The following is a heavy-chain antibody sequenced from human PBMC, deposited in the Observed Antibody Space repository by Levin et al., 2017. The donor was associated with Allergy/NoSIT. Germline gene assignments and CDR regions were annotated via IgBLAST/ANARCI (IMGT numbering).Heavy chain of an antibody. CDR3: ARVRGTVLRYFDWLYIFDY. CDR2: INHSGST. CDR1: GGSFSGYY. D-gene: IGHD3-9*01. Sequence: SETLSLTCAVYGGSFSGYYWSWIRQPPGKGLEWIGEINHSGSTNYNPSLKSRVTISVDTSKNQFSLKLSSVTAADTAVYYCARVRGTVLRYFDWLYIFDYWGQGTLVTVSS. V-gene: IGHV4-34*01. J-gene: IGHJ4*02.